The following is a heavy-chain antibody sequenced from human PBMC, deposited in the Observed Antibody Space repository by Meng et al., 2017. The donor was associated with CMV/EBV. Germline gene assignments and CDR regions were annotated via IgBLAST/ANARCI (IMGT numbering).Heavy chain of an antibody. CDR2: VDPVDGET. CDR1: GYTFNDHY. D-gene: IGHD6-19*01. CDR3: AREIAVDGQH. J-gene: IGHJ1*01. V-gene: IGHV1-69-2*01. Sequence: ASVKVSCKASGYTFNDHYMNWVKQAPGKGLEWMGLVDPVDGETKYAERFQRRVTLTADTTTETAYLELRRLRSDDTAIYYCAREIAVDGQHWGQGTLVTVSS.